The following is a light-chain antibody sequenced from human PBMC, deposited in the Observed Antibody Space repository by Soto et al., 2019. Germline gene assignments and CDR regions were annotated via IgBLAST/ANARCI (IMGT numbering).Light chain of an antibody. CDR1: VLAKKY. Sequence: SYELTQPSSVSLSPGQTARLTCSGDVLAKKYGRWFQQRQGQAPVLVIYKDTERPSGIPDRFYGSSSGNTVTLTISGAQVEDEADYYCYSAADNSVXFGGGTKLTVL. V-gene: IGLV3-27*01. J-gene: IGLJ2*01. CDR3: YSAADNSVX. CDR2: KDT.